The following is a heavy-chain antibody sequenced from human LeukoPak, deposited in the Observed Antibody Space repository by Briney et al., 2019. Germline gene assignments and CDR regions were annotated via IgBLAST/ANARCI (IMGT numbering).Heavy chain of an antibody. CDR1: GGSINSSSSYY. CDR2: IYYSGST. D-gene: IGHD3-10*01. Sequence: PSETLSLTCAVSGGSINSSSSYYWGWIRQPPGKGLEWIGSIYYSGSTYHNPSLKSRVTISVDTSKNQFSLKLSSVTAADTAVYYCARLPMAMGVFDYWGQGTLVTVFS. J-gene: IGHJ4*02. V-gene: IGHV4-39*01. CDR3: ARLPMAMGVFDY.